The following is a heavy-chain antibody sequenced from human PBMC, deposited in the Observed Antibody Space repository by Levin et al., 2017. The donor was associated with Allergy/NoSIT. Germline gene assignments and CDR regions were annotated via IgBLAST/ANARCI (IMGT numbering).Heavy chain of an antibody. D-gene: IGHD3-16*01. J-gene: IGHJ6*02. CDR1: GFTFSSSA. V-gene: IGHV3-23*01. CDR2: ITGSGGDT. CDR3: AKSVDWGQGYFYYYGIDV. Sequence: GESLKISCAASGFTFSSSAMSWVRQAPGKGLEWVSAITGSGGDTYYADSVKGRFTISRDNSKNTLYLQMNSLRAEDTAVYYCAKSVDWGQGYFYYYGIDVWGQGTTVTVSS.